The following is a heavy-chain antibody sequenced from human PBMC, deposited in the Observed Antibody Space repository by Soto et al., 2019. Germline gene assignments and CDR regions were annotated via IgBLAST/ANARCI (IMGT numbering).Heavy chain of an antibody. V-gene: IGHV4-59*01. D-gene: IGHD3-22*01. J-gene: IGHJ4*02. Sequence: SETLSLTCTVSGGSISSYYWSWIRQPPGKGLEWIGYIYYSGSTNYNPSLKSRVTISVDTSKNQFSLKLSSVTAADTAVYYCARGLYDSSGYYFYHFDYWGQGTLVTVSS. CDR1: GGSISSYY. CDR3: ARGLYDSSGYYFYHFDY. CDR2: IYYSGST.